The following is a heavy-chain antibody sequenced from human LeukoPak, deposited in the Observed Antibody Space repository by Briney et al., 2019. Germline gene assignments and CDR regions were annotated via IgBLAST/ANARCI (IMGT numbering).Heavy chain of an antibody. CDR1: GYTFTSYG. Sequence: GASVTVSRKASGYTFTSYGISWVRQAPGQGLEWMGWIGAYNGNTNYAQKLQGRVTMTTDTSTSTAYMELRSLRSDDTAVYYCARDTKRSLEWWMYRGYYYMDVWGKGTTVTVSS. J-gene: IGHJ6*03. D-gene: IGHD3-3*01. CDR3: ARDTKRSLEWWMYRGYYYMDV. CDR2: IGAYNGNT. V-gene: IGHV1-18*01.